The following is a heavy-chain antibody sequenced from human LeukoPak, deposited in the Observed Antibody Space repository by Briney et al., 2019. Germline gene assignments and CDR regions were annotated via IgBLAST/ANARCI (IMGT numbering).Heavy chain of an antibody. D-gene: IGHD2-2*02. Sequence: SVKLSCKASGGTFSSYAISWVRQAPGQGLEWIGRIIPIFGIANYAQKFQGRVTITADKSTSTAYMELSSLRSEDTAVYYCARGRYCSSTSCYRDYYYGMDVWGQGTTVTVSS. CDR3: ARGRYCSSTSCYRDYYYGMDV. J-gene: IGHJ6*02. CDR2: IIPIFGIA. V-gene: IGHV1-69*04. CDR1: GGTFSSYA.